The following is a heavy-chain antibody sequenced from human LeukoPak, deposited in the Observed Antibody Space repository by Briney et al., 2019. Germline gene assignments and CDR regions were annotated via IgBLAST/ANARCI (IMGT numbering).Heavy chain of an antibody. D-gene: IGHD3-22*01. Sequence: SETLSLTCAVSGGSISSSNWWSWVRQPPGKGLEWIGEIYHSGSTNYNPSLKSRVTISVDKSKNQFSLKLSSVTAADTAVYYCAREALGYYYDSSGYPEGYYYYYMDVWGKGTTVTISS. CDR1: GGSISSSNW. CDR3: AREALGYYYDSSGYPEGYYYYYMDV. CDR2: IYHSGST. V-gene: IGHV4-4*02. J-gene: IGHJ6*03.